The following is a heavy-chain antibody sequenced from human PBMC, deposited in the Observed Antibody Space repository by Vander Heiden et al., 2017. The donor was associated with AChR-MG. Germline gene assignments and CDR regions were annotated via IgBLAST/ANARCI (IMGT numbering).Heavy chain of an antibody. J-gene: IGHJ4*02. V-gene: IGHV4-39*01. Sequence: QLQLQESGPGLVKPSETLSLTCTVSGGSISISSYYWGWIRQPPGKGLEWIGSIYYSGSTYYNPSLKSRVTISVDTSKNQFSLKLSSVTAADTAVYYCARQIAVAGWWSGIDYWGQGTLVTVSS. CDR3: ARQIAVAGWWSGIDY. CDR2: IYYSGST. CDR1: GGSISISSYY. D-gene: IGHD6-19*01.